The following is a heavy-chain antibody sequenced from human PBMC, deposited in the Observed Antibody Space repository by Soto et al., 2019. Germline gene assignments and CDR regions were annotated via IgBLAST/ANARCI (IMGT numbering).Heavy chain of an antibody. CDR1: GFTFSSYA. D-gene: IGHD2-21*02. Sequence: QVQLVESGGGVVQPGRSLRLSCAASGFTFSSYAMHWVRQAPGKGLEWVAVISYDGSNKYYADSVKGRFTISRDNSKNTLYLQMNSLRAEDTAVYYSARGFIYCGGDCYSGTDAFDIWGQGTMVTVSS. J-gene: IGHJ3*02. CDR2: ISYDGSNK. V-gene: IGHV3-30-3*01. CDR3: ARGFIYCGGDCYSGTDAFDI.